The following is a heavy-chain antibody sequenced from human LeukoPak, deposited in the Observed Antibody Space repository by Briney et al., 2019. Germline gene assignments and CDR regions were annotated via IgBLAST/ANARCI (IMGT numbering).Heavy chain of an antibody. CDR1: DYSISSGYY. Sequence: SETLSLTRTVSDYSISSGYYWGWIRQPPGKGLEWIGSFYYSGNTYYNPSLKSRLTITVDTSNNQFSLKLNSMTAADTAVYYCARALVASSRHGPCDYWGQGTLVTVSS. J-gene: IGHJ4*02. D-gene: IGHD5-24*01. CDR3: ARALVASSRHGPCDY. CDR2: FYYSGNT. V-gene: IGHV4-38-2*02.